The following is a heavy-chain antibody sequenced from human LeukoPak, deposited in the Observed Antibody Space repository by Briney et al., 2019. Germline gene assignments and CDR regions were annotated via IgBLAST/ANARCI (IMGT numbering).Heavy chain of an antibody. V-gene: IGHV1-46*02. J-gene: IGHJ5*02. CDR2: INPSGGST. Sequence: GASVKVSCKASGYTFNRYYMHWVRQAPGQGLEWMGIINPSGGSTTYAQEFQGRVTMTRDTSTSTVYMGLSSPRSEDTAIYYCARGNRGVILTAMRGNWFDAWGQGTLVTVSS. D-gene: IGHD2-21*02. CDR3: ARGNRGVILTAMRGNWFDA. CDR1: GYTFNRYY.